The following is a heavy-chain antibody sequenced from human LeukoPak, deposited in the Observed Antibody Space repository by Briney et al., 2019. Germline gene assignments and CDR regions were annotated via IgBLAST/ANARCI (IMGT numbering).Heavy chain of an antibody. V-gene: IGHV4-34*01. CDR2: INHSGST. J-gene: IGHJ4*02. CDR3: ARFVVRGVIRY. CDR1: GGSFSGYY. Sequence: SETLSLTCAVYGGSFSGYYWSWIRQPPGKGLEWIGEINHSGSTNYNPSLKSRVTISVDTSKNQFSLKLSPVTAADTAVYYCARFVVRGVIRYWGQGTLVTVSS. D-gene: IGHD3-10*01.